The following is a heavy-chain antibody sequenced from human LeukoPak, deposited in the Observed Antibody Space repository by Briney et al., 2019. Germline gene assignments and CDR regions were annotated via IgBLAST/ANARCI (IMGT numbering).Heavy chain of an antibody. D-gene: IGHD6-19*01. CDR2: ISGYNAKT. Sequence: ASVKVSCKTSGYTFTSYGISWVRQAPGQGLEWMGWISGYNAKTNYAQKFQGRVTMTIDTSTSTVYMELRSLRSDDTAVYYCARPRVAGSLDYWGQGTLVTVS. CDR3: ARPRVAGSLDY. V-gene: IGHV1-18*01. CDR1: GYTFTSYG. J-gene: IGHJ4*02.